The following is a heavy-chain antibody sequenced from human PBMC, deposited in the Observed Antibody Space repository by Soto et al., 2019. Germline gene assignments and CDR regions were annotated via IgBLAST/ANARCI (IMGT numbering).Heavy chain of an antibody. Sequence: EVQLLESGGGLVQPGGSLRLSCAASGFTFNNYAMNWVRQAPGKVLEWVSAISGGGDTTSYADSVKGRFTVSRDGSKNTLYLQMSSLRAEDTALYYCAKGRGGSGSLTPRVDFWGQGTLVTVSS. V-gene: IGHV3-23*01. J-gene: IGHJ4*02. CDR2: ISGGGDTT. CDR3: AKGRGGSGSLTPRVDF. D-gene: IGHD3-10*01. CDR1: GFTFNNYA.